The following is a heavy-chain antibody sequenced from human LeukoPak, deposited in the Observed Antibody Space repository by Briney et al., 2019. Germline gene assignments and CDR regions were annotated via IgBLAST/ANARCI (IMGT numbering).Heavy chain of an antibody. CDR3: ARDRDSSSSFDY. Sequence: GGSLRLSCAASGFTFNSHSAHWVRQAPGGGLEWVSSVSSSGIYISYAASVRGRFTISRDNAKNSLYLQMNSLRAEDTAVYYCARDRDSSSSFDYWGQGTLVTVSS. CDR1: GFTFNSHS. V-gene: IGHV3-21*01. D-gene: IGHD6-6*01. CDR2: VSSSGIYI. J-gene: IGHJ4*02.